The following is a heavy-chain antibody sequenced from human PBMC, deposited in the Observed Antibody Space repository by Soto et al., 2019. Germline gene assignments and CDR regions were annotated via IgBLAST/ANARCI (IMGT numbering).Heavy chain of an antibody. Sequence: SETLSLTCAVYGGSFSGYYWSWIRQPPGKGLEWIGEINHSGTTNYNPSLKSRVAISVDTSKNQLSLKLSSVTAADTAVYYCARGLAGRSSSWYDYWGQGTLVTVSS. J-gene: IGHJ4*02. CDR2: INHSGTT. D-gene: IGHD6-13*01. CDR3: ARGLAGRSSSWYDY. V-gene: IGHV4-34*01. CDR1: GGSFSGYY.